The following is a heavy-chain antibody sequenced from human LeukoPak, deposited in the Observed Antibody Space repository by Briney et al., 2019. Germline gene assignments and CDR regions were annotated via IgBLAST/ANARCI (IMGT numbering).Heavy chain of an antibody. D-gene: IGHD3-10*01. CDR3: AREGLATMIRGVIPY. J-gene: IGHJ4*02. CDR1: GGSVSSGSYY. V-gene: IGHV4-61*01. Sequence: SETLSLTCTVSGGSVSSGSYYWSWIRQPPGRGLEWIGYIYYSGNTNYNPSLKSRVTISVDTSKNQFSLKLSSVTAADTAVYYCAREGLATMIRGVIPYWGQGTLVTVSS. CDR2: IYYSGNT.